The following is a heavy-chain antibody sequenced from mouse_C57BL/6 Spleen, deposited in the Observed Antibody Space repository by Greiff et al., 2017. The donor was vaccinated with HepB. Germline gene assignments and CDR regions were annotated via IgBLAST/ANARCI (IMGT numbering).Heavy chain of an antibody. D-gene: IGHD1-1*01. CDR3: ARDGSSYEDYFDY. V-gene: IGHV1-59*01. CDR1: GYTFTSYW. CDR2: IDPSDSYT. J-gene: IGHJ2*01. Sequence: VQLQQPGAELVRPGTSVKLSCKASGYTFTSYWMHWVKQRPGQGLEWIGVIDPSDSYTNYNQKFKGKATLTVDTSSSTAYMQLSSLTSEDSAVYYCARDGSSYEDYFDYWGQGTTLKVSS.